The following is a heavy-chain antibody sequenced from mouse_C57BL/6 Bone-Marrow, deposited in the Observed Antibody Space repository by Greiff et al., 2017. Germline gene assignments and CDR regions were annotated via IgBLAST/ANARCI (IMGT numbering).Heavy chain of an antibody. Sequence: VQLQQSGAELMKPGASVKISCKATGYTFTGYWIEWVKQRPGHGLEWIGDILPGSGSTNYNEKFKGKATLTADTSSNTAYVQLSSLTTRDSAIYYWARWGYAMNYWGKGTSVPV. V-gene: IGHV1-9*01. CDR2: ILPGSGST. J-gene: IGHJ4*01. CDR3: ARWGYAMNY. CDR1: GYTFTGYW.